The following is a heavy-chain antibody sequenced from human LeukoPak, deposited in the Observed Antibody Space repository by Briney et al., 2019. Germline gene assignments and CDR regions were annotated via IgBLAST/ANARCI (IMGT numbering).Heavy chain of an antibody. CDR1: GGSISSYY. Sequence: SETLSLTCTVSGGSISSYYWSWIRQPAGKGLEWIGRIYTSGSTNYNPSLKSRVTMSVDTSKNQFSLKLSSVTAADTAVYYCARRASRSSSSWYFDLWGRGTLVTVSS. D-gene: IGHD6-6*01. CDR2: IYTSGST. CDR3: ARRASRSSSSWYFDL. V-gene: IGHV4-4*07. J-gene: IGHJ2*01.